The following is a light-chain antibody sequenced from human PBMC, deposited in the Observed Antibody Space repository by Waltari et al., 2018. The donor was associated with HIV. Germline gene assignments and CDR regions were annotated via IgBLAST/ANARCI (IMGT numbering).Light chain of an antibody. CDR3: QQYYSTPLT. V-gene: IGKV4-1*01. CDR2: WAS. J-gene: IGKJ4*01. CDR1: QSGLYSSNNKNY. Sequence: DIVMTQSPDSLAVSLGERATINCKSSQSGLYSSNNKNYLAWYQQKPGQPPKLLIYWASTRESGVPDRFSGSGSVTDFTLTISSLQAEDVAVYYCQQYYSTPLTFGGGTKVEIK.